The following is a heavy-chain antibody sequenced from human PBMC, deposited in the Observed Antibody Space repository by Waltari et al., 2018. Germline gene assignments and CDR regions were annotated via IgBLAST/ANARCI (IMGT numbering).Heavy chain of an antibody. CDR3: ARLPKRHHDAFDI. Sequence: QLQLQESGPGLVKPSETLSLTCTVSGGSISSSSYYWGWIRQPAGKGLEWIGRIYTSGSTNYNPSLKSRVTMSVDTSKNQFSLKLSSVTAADTAVYYCARLPKRHHDAFDIWGQGTMVTVSS. CDR1: GGSISSSSYY. V-gene: IGHV4-61*02. CDR2: IYTSGST. J-gene: IGHJ3*02.